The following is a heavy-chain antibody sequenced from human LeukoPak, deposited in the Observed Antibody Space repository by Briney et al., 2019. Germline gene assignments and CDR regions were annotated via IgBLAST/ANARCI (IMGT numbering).Heavy chain of an antibody. CDR2: FYDSGDF. CDR3: ARLLRPGGRKGDAFDI. CDR1: GGSISGHH. Sequence: SQTPSLTCTVSGGSISGHHWTWIRQPPGTGLEWIGYFYDSGDFNYNPSLKSRVTIWMDMSNNQFSLTMSSVTAADTAMYYCARLLRPGGRKGDAFDIWGQGTLVTVSS. V-gene: IGHV4-59*08. D-gene: IGHD1-26*01. J-gene: IGHJ3*02.